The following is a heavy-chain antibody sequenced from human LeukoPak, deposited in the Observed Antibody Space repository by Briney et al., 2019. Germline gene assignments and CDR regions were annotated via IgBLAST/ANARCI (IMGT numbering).Heavy chain of an antibody. CDR3: AKDHYDTGGTYSFDP. CDR2: ISFDGNNK. Sequence: GGSLRLSCAASGFTFSSYGMHRVRQAPGKGLEWVAVISFDGNNKYYADSVKGRFTISRDNSKNRLYLQMNSLRAEDTAVYYCAKDHYDTGGTYSFDPWGQGTLVTVSS. J-gene: IGHJ5*02. D-gene: IGHD2-8*02. V-gene: IGHV3-30*18. CDR1: GFTFSSYG.